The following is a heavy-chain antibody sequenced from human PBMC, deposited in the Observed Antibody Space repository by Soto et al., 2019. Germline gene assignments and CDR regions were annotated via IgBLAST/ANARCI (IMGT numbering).Heavy chain of an antibody. D-gene: IGHD2-2*01. J-gene: IGHJ4*02. CDR2: INSDGSST. V-gene: IGHV3-74*01. CDR1: GFTFSSYW. Sequence: GGSLRLSCAASGFTFSSYWMHWVRQAPGKGLVWVSRINSDGSSTSYADSVKGRFTISRDNAKNTLYLQMNSLRAEDTAVYYCARHRCSSTSCYAFDYWGQGTLVTVSS. CDR3: ARHRCSSTSCYAFDY.